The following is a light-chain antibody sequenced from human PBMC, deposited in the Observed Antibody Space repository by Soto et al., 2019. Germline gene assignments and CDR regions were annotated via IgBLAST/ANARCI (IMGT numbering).Light chain of an antibody. CDR1: DSNIGSNS. J-gene: IGLJ1*01. CDR3: GAWYAARSAWV. V-gene: IGLV1-47*02. Sequence: QSVLTQPPSASGTAGQVVTISCSGGDSNIGSNSVYCYHHLPRIAPKLLIYYNNQRPSAVPYRFSGARSCTSASLAIVGLRSEDEDVYYYGAWYAARSAWVFGNGTKVTVL. CDR2: YNN.